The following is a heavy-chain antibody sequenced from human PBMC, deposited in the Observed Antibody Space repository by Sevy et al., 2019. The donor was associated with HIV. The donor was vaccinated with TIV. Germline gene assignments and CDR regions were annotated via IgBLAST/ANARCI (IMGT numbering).Heavy chain of an antibody. Sequence: SDTLSLTCTVSGGSITSPYWNWIRQPPGKGLEWIANIYYNGHINYNPSLKSRVTLSLDTSKNQFSLRLSSVTAADTAMYYCAGENAWGRGYSWGQGTLVTVSS. J-gene: IGHJ4*02. CDR1: GGSITSPY. D-gene: IGHD1-26*01. V-gene: IGHV4-59*08. CDR3: AGENAWGRGYS. CDR2: IYYNGHI.